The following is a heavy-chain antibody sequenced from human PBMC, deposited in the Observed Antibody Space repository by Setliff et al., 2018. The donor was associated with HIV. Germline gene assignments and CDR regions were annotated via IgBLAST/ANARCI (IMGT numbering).Heavy chain of an antibody. CDR3: ARWHSYYDFWSGYYRYYMDV. J-gene: IGHJ6*03. V-gene: IGHV1-46*01. Sequence: ASVKVSCKASGYTFTSYYMHWVRQAPGQGLEWMGIINPSGGSTSYAQKFQGRVTMTRDTSTSTVYMELGSLRSEDTAVYYCARWHSYYDFWSGYYRYYMDVWGKGTTVTVSS. CDR1: GYTFTSYY. D-gene: IGHD3-3*01. CDR2: INPSGGST.